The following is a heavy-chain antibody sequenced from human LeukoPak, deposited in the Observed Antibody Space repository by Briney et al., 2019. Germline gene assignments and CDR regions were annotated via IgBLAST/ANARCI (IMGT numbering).Heavy chain of an antibody. V-gene: IGHV5-10-1*01. D-gene: IGHD3-10*01. CDR3: ARAPMVRGVSPDY. J-gene: IGHJ4*02. CDR2: IDPSDSYA. Sequence: GESLKISCKGSGYSFTSYWISWVRQMPGKGLEWMGRIDPSDSYANYSPSFQGHVTISADKSISTAYLQWSSLKASDTAMYYCARAPMVRGVSPDYWGQGTLVTVSS. CDR1: GYSFTSYW.